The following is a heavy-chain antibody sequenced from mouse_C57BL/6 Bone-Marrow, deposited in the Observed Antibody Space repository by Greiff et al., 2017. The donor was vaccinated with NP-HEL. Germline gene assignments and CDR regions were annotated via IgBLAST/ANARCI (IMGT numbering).Heavy chain of an antibody. CDR1: GYTFTSYW. J-gene: IGHJ2*01. CDR3: ARYDGSSPYYFDY. D-gene: IGHD1-1*01. V-gene: IGHV1-64*01. Sequence: QVQLQQPGAELVKPGASVKLSCKASGYTFTSYWMHWVKQRPGQGLEWIGMIHPNSGSTNYNEKFKSKATLTVDKSSSTAYMQLSSLTSEDSAVYYCARYDGSSPYYFDYWGQGTTLTVSS. CDR2: IHPNSGST.